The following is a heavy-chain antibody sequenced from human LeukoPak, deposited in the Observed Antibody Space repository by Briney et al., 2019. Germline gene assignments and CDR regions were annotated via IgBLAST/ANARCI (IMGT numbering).Heavy chain of an antibody. V-gene: IGHV4-39*01. CDR2: IYYSGST. CDR1: GGSISSYY. D-gene: IGHD6-19*01. Sequence: SETLSLTCTVSGGSISSYYWAWIRQPPGKGLEWIASIYYSGSTYHNPSLKSRVTMSVDTSKNQFSLKLGSVTAADTAVYYCARLWSSGLTFDYWGQGTLVTVSS. CDR3: ARLWSSGLTFDY. J-gene: IGHJ4*02.